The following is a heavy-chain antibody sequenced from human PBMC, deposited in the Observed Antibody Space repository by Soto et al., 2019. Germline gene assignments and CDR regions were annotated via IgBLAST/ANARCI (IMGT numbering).Heavy chain of an antibody. D-gene: IGHD2-21*01. CDR2: IYHIGST. V-gene: IGHV4-4*02. J-gene: IGHJ3*01. CDR1: GGSVSNSKW. Sequence: SETLSLTCAGSGGSVSNSKWWSWVRQPPGKGLEWIGEIYHIGSTHYNPSLKSRVTISVDKSKNQFSLRLSSVTAADKAVYFCARGGDSFDVWGQGTMVTVSS. CDR3: ARGGDSFDV.